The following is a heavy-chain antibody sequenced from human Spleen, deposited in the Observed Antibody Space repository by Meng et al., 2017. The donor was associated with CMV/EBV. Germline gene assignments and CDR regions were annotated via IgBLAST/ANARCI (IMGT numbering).Heavy chain of an antibody. J-gene: IGHJ3*02. V-gene: IGHV4-59*01. CDR1: GGSISSYF. CDR3: ARVRSNGWYFPRAFDI. D-gene: IGHD6-19*01. CDR2: VYYSGST. Sequence: SETLSLTCTLSGGSISSYFWSWIRQPPGKALEWIGYVYYSGSTNYNPSLESRVTTSVDTSKNKFSLKLSSVTAADTAVYYCARVRSNGWYFPRAFDIWGQGRLVTVSS.